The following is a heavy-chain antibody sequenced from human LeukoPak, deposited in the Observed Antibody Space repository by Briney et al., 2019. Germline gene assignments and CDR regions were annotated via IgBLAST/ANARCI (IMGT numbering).Heavy chain of an antibody. D-gene: IGHD2-2*01. CDR1: GFTFSSYS. V-gene: IGHV3-21*01. J-gene: IGHJ4*02. CDR2: ISSSSSYI. CDR3: ARAFVGTSLDY. Sequence: GGSLRLSCAASGFTFSSYSMNWVRQAPGKGLEWVSSISSSSSYIYYADSVKGRFTISRDNAKNSLYLQMNGLRAEDTAVYYCARAFVGTSLDYWGQGTLVTVSS.